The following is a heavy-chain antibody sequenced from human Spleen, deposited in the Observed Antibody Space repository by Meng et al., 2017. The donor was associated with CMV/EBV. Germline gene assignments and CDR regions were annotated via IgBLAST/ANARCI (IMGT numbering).Heavy chain of an antibody. CDR1: GGSIRSNTYY. V-gene: IGHV4-39*07. CDR2: IYYSGNT. J-gene: IGHJ2*01. Sequence: SETLSLTCTVSGGSIRSNTYYWGWIRQPPGKGLEWIGSIYYSGNTYYNPSLKSRVTISVDTSKNQFSLKLTSVTAADTAVYYCARAAMVDPAAGRGAYWNFDLWGRGTLVTVSS. D-gene: IGHD5-18*01. CDR3: ARAAMVDPAAGRGAYWNFDL.